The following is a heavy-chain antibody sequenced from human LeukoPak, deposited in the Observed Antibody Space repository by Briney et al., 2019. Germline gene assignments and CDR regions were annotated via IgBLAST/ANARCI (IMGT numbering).Heavy chain of an antibody. CDR1: GFTFSSYA. V-gene: IGHV3-30*04. J-gene: IGHJ4*02. CDR2: ISYEGSNK. CDR3: AKAQGYYGSGSYDY. Sequence: PGGSLRLSCAASGFTFSSYAMHWVRRAPGKGLEWVAVISYEGSNKYYADSVKGRFTISRDNSKNTLYLQMNSLRAEDTAVYYCAKAQGYYGSGSYDYWGQGTLVTVSS. D-gene: IGHD3-10*01.